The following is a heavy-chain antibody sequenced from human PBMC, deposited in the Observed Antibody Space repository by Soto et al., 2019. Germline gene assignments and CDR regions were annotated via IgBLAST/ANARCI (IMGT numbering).Heavy chain of an antibody. V-gene: IGHV3-7*01. D-gene: IGHD7-27*01. Sequence: GGSLRLSCAAPGFTFSSYAMSWVRQAPGKGLEWVATIKESGGKKYYVDSVKGRFTISRDNAENTVFLQMNSLRVDDTAVYYCARDNWDDYWGQGALVTVSS. CDR3: ARDNWDDY. J-gene: IGHJ4*02. CDR2: IKESGGKK. CDR1: GFTFSSYA.